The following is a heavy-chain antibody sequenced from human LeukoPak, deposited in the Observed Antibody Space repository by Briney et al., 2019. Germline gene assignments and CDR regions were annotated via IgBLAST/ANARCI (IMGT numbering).Heavy chain of an antibody. D-gene: IGHD2-15*01. Sequence: PSETLSLTCGVYGGSFSGYYWSWIRQPPGKGLEWIGEINHSGSTNYNPSLKSRVTISVDTSKNQFSLKLSSVTAADTAVYYCARAGKYCSGGSCAKPDPIDYWGQGTLVTVSS. CDR1: GGSFSGYY. CDR3: ARAGKYCSGGSCAKPDPIDY. CDR2: INHSGST. J-gene: IGHJ4*02. V-gene: IGHV4-34*01.